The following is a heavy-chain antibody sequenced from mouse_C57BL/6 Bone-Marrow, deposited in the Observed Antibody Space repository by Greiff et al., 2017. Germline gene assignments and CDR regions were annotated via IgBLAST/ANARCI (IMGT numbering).Heavy chain of an antibody. Sequence: QVQLQQPGAELVRPGSSVKLSCKASGYTFTSYWMHWVKQRPIQGLEWIGNIDPSDGETNYNQKFKDKATLTVDKSSSTAYMQLSSLTSEDAVVYCGGSTRFYGWFDYWGQGTIVTVSA. J-gene: IGHJ3*01. CDR1: GYTFTSYW. CDR3: GSTRFYGWFDY. D-gene: IGHD1-1*01. V-gene: IGHV1-52*01. CDR2: IDPSDGET.